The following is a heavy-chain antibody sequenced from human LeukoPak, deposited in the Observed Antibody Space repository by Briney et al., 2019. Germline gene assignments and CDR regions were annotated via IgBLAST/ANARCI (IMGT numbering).Heavy chain of an antibody. CDR1: GGSFSGYY. V-gene: IGHV4-34*01. CDR3: ARHGSGYTDDDFDY. CDR2: INHSGST. Sequence: PSETLSLTCAVYGGSFSGYYWSWIRQPPGKGLEWIGEINHSGSTNYNPSLKSRVTISVDTSKNQFYLRLNSVTAADTAMYYCARHGSGYTDDDFDYWGQGTLVTVSS. D-gene: IGHD5-12*01. J-gene: IGHJ4*02.